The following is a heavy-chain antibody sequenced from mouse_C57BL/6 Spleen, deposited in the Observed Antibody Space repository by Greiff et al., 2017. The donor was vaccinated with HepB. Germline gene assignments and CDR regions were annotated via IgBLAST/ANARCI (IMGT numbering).Heavy chain of an antibody. D-gene: IGHD3-2*02. J-gene: IGHJ3*01. CDR2: ISYSGST. CDR1: GYSITSGYD. V-gene: IGHV3-1*01. Sequence: DVKLQESGPGMVKPSQSLSLTCTVTGYSITSGYDWHWIRHFPGNKLEWMGYISYSGSTNYNPSLKSRISITHDTSKNHFFLKLNSVTTEDTATYYCARDSSGSWFAYWGQGTLVTVSA. CDR3: ARDSSGSWFAY.